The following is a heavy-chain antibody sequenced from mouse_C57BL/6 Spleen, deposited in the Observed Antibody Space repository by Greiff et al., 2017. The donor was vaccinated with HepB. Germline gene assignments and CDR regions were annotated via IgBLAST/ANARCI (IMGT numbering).Heavy chain of an antibody. CDR2: IWWDDDK. V-gene: IGHV8-8*01. J-gene: IGHJ4*01. CDR1: GFSLSTFGMG. Sequence: QVTLKESGPGILQPSQTLSLTCSFSGFSLSTFGMGVGWIRQPSGKGLEWLAHIWWDDDKYYNPALKSRLTISKDTSKNQVFLKIANVDTADTATYYCAGIPYYYGSSYYAMDYWGQGTSVTVSS. CDR3: AGIPYYYGSSYYAMDY. D-gene: IGHD1-1*01.